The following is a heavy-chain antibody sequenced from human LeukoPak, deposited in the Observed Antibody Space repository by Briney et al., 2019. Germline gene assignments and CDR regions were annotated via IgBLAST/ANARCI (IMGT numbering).Heavy chain of an antibody. Sequence: PGGSLRLSCAASGFTFSDYGMHWVRQAPGKGLEWVTFMSYDGSNEYYSDSVRGRFTISRDNSENTLYLQMNSLRVEDTAVYYCAKELYGSGSYFFGSGKYYYGMDVWGQGTTVTVSS. CDR2: MSYDGSNE. D-gene: IGHD3-10*01. CDR3: AKELYGSGSYFFGSGKYYYGMDV. CDR1: GFTFSDYG. V-gene: IGHV3-30*02. J-gene: IGHJ6*02.